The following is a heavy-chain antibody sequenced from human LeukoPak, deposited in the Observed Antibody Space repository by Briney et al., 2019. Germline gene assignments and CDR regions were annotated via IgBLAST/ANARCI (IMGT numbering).Heavy chain of an antibody. CDR1: VYTSTLYY. CDR3: ERVKEVY. J-gene: IGHJ4*02. CDR2: INTSGGST. V-gene: IGHV1-46*01. Sequence: ASEKVSREASVYTSTLYYMHCVRQAPGQGLEWKGIINTSGGSTSYEQQCQGRVTMTRDMSTSTVCMELSSLRSEETAVFYCERVKEVYWGQGTLVTVSS.